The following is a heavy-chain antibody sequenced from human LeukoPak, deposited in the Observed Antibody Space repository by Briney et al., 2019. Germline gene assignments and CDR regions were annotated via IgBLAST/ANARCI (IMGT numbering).Heavy chain of an antibody. J-gene: IGHJ5*02. Sequence: SETLSLTCTVSGGSISSSSYYWGWIRQPPGKGLEWIGSIYYSGSTYYNPSLKSRVTISVDTSKNQFSLKLSSVTAADTAVYYYARHVVDIVVVPAAIPSPTDWFDPWGQGTLVTVSS. V-gene: IGHV4-39*01. CDR3: ARHVVDIVVVPAAIPSPTDWFDP. D-gene: IGHD2-2*02. CDR1: GGSISSSSYY. CDR2: IYYSGST.